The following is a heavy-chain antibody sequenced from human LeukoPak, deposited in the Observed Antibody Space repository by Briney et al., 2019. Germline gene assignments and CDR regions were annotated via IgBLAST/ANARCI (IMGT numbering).Heavy chain of an antibody. J-gene: IGHJ6*03. D-gene: IGHD3-16*02. Sequence: ASVKVSCKASGYTFTSYDINWVRQATGQGLEWMGWMNPNSGNTGYAQKFQGRVTMTRNTSVSTAYMELSSLRSEDTAVYYCARGNDYVWGSYRSLSYYYYYMDVWGKGTTVTISS. CDR2: MNPNSGNT. CDR3: ARGNDYVWGSYRSLSYYYYYMDV. V-gene: IGHV1-8*01. CDR1: GYTFTSYD.